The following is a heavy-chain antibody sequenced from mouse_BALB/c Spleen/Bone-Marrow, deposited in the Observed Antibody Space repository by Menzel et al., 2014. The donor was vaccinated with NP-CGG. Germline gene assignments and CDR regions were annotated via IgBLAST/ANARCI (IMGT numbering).Heavy chain of an antibody. V-gene: IGHV4-1*02. CDR3: ARLGYYGSFAF. Sequence: EVKPMESGGGLVQPGGSLKLSCAASGFDFSRFWMSWVRQAPGKGLEWIGEINPDSSTINYTPSLKGKFIISRDNAKNTLYLQMSKVRSEDTALYYCARLGYYGSFAFWGQGTLVTVSA. CDR1: GFDFSRFW. J-gene: IGHJ3*01. D-gene: IGHD1-2*01. CDR2: INPDSSTI.